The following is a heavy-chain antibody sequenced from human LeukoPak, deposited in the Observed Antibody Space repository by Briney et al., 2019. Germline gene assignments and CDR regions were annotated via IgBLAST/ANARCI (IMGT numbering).Heavy chain of an antibody. J-gene: IGHJ6*03. CDR3: ARDTTGDTAMVGYYYYYMDV. V-gene: IGHV4-4*07. CDR1: GGSIGGYY. D-gene: IGHD5-18*01. Sequence: PSETLSLTCAVSGGSIGGYYWNWIRQPAGEELEWIGRIYSSGNTNYNPSLESRVTMSVDTSKNQFSLKLTSVTAADTAVYYCARDTTGDTAMVGYYYYYMDVWGKGTTVTVSS. CDR2: IYSSGNT.